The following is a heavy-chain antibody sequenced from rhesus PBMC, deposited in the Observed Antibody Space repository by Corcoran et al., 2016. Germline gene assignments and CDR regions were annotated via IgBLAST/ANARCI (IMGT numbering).Heavy chain of an antibody. CDR3: ARVLDWLSLDY. D-gene: IGHD3-3*01. CDR1: GYSFTTYS. J-gene: IGHJ4*01. V-gene: IGHV1-200*01. Sequence: QVQLVQSGAEVKKRGASVKLSCKASGYSFTTYSITWGRQAPGQGLEYMACIAPSKGNTGYAQKFQGRVTMTRDTSTGTAFMELSSLGSEDTAVYYCARVLDWLSLDYWGQGVLVTVSS. CDR2: IAPSKGNT.